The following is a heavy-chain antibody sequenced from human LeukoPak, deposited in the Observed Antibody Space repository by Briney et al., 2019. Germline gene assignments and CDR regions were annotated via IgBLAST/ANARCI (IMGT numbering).Heavy chain of an antibody. J-gene: IGHJ6*03. D-gene: IGHD2-2*01. CDR3: ALQCPYYYYYCMDV. V-gene: IGHV4-61*02. CDR2: ISSSGST. Sequence: PPETLSLTCTVSGDSISSGDYYWSWIRQPAGKGLEWIGRISSSGSTNYNPSLKSRVTISVDTSKNQFSLKLSSVTAADTAVYYCALQCPYYYYYCMDVWGKGTTVTVSS. CDR1: GDSISSGDYY.